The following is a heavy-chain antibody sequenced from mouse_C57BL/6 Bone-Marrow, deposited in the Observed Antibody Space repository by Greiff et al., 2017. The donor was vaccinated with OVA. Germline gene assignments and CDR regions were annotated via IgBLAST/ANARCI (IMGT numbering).Heavy chain of an antibody. CDR1: GYTFTSYG. Sequence: QVQLKQSGAELARPGASVKLSCKASGYTFTSYGISWVKQRTGQGLEWIGEIYPRSGNTYYNEKFKGKATLTADKSSSTAYMELRSLTSEDSAVYICARELDGYDGVDYWGQGTTLTVSS. V-gene: IGHV1-81*01. J-gene: IGHJ2*01. D-gene: IGHD2-2*01. CDR2: IYPRSGNT. CDR3: ARELDGYDGVDY.